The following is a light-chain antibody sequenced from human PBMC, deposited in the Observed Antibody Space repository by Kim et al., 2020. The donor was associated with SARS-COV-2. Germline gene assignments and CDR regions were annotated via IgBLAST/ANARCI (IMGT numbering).Light chain of an antibody. CDR3: QQYNAYPLT. CDR1: QSVYTW. J-gene: IGKJ1*01. V-gene: IGKV1-5*03. CDR2: KAS. Sequence: ASVGVRCTPTCTPSQSVYTWLASYQQKPGKTPNLLIYKASYLQNGAPSRFSGSGSGTEFTLTINSLQPDDFATYYCQQYNAYPLTFGQGTKVEIK.